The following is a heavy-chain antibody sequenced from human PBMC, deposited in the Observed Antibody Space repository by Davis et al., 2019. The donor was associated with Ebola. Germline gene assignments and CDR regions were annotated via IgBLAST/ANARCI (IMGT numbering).Heavy chain of an antibody. J-gene: IGHJ4*02. CDR3: TTDRRSGSYFDY. Sequence: PGGSLRLSCAASGITFSNAWMSWVRQVPGKGLEWVGRIKSKTDGGTADYAAPVKGRFTISRDDSKTTLYLQMNSLKTEDTAVYFCTTDRRSGSYFDYWGQGALVTVSS. V-gene: IGHV3-15*01. CDR2: IKSKTDGGTA. CDR1: GITFSNAW. D-gene: IGHD1-26*01.